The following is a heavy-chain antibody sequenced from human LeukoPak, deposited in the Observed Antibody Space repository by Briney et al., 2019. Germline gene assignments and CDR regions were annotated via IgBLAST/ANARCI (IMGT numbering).Heavy chain of an antibody. V-gene: IGHV3-30*03. CDR2: ISYDGSNK. CDR3: AREGGRAFDY. CDR1: GFTFSSYG. D-gene: IGHD3-16*01. J-gene: IGHJ4*02. Sequence: GGSLRLSCAASGFTFSSYGMHWVRQAPGKGLEWVAVISYDGSNKYYADSVKGRFTISRGNSKNTLYLQMNSLRAEDTAVYYCAREGGRAFDYWGQGTLVTVSS.